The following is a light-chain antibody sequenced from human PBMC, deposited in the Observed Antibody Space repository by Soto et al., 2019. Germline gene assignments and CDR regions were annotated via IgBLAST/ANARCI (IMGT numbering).Light chain of an antibody. J-gene: IGKJ2*01. CDR3: QQYSSYSSYT. CDR2: KAS. V-gene: IGKV1-5*03. CDR1: QSISSW. Sequence: DIQMTQSPSTLSASVGDRVTITCRASQSISSWLAWYLQKPGKAPQLLIYKASNLQDGVPSRFSGSGSGTEFTLTISSLQPYDFATYYCQQYSSYSSYTFGQGTKLEIK.